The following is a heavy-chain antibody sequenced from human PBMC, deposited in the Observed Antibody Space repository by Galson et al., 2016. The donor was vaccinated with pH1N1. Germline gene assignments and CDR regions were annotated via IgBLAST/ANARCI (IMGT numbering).Heavy chain of an antibody. CDR1: GFSLSTSGMC. J-gene: IGHJ4*02. V-gene: IGHV2-70*01. CDR3: ARFNYGDYVNYFGY. D-gene: IGHD4-17*01. CDR2: IDWDDGK. Sequence: PALVKPTQTLTLTCTFSGFSLSTSGMCVSWIRQPPGKALEWLALIDWDDGKYYSTSLKTRLTISKDTSKNQVVLTMTNMDPVDTATYYCARFNYGDYVNYFGYWGQGTLVTVSS.